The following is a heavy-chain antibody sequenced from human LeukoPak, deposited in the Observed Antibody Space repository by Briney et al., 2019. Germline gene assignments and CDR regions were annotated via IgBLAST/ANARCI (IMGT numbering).Heavy chain of an antibody. V-gene: IGHV3-53*01. CDR1: GFTVSSNY. CDR3: ARNFGTSYNS. Sequence: GGSLRLSCAASGFTVSSNYMGWVRQAPDKGLEWVSVIYSGGTTYYADSVKGRFTISRDISKNTVFLQMNSLGAEDTAVYYCARNFGTSYNSWGQGILVTVSS. J-gene: IGHJ4*02. CDR2: IYSGGTT. D-gene: IGHD2-2*01.